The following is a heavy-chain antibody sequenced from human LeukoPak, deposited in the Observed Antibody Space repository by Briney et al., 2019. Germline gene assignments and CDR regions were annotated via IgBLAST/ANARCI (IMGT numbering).Heavy chain of an antibody. CDR1: EYSFIDYY. CDR2: INPDTGGT. Sequence: ASVKVSCKASEYSFIDYYMHWVRQAPGQGPEWMGSINPDTGGTTYAQKFLGRLTMTRDTSISTAFMELTSLRSDDTAVYYCARVSRYCSGGGCQGNEAFDMWGPGTLVTVSS. V-gene: IGHV1-2*02. J-gene: IGHJ3*02. D-gene: IGHD2-15*01. CDR3: ARVSRYCSGGGCQGNEAFDM.